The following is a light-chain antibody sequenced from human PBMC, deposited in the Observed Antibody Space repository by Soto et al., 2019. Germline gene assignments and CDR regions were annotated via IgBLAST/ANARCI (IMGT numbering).Light chain of an antibody. Sequence: IQLTQSPSSLSASVGDRVTITCRASQGISSSLAWYHQQPGKAPKLLIYAATTLQSGVPSRFSGSGSGTDFTLTINSLQPEDFATYYCQQLHSYPFTFGQGTRLEN. CDR2: AAT. V-gene: IGKV1-9*01. CDR3: QQLHSYPFT. CDR1: QGISSS. J-gene: IGKJ5*01.